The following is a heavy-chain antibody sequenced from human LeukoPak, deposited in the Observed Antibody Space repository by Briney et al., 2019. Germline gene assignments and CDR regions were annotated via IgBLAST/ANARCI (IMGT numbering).Heavy chain of an antibody. V-gene: IGHV3-30*03. CDR1: GVSFRSFA. CDR2: ISYDGSNQ. Sequence: PGGSLRLSCAVSGVSFRSFAMHCVRQAPGKGLEWVALISYDGSNQYYAESVKGRFIISRDNSNDILHLHMNSLTAEDTALYYFAIEDIVSCDFLGAYTWGQGTLVTVSS. CDR3: AIEDIVSCDFLGAYT. D-gene: IGHD3-3*01. J-gene: IGHJ5*02.